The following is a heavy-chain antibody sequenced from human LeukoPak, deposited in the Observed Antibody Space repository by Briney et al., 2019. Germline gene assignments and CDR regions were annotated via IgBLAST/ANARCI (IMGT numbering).Heavy chain of an antibody. Sequence: GGPLKLSCAASGFTFSGSAMHWVRQASGKGLEWVGRIRSKANSYATAYAASVKGRFTISRDDSKNTAYLQMNSLKTEDTAVYYCCWRYCSSTSCLLYGMDVWGQGTTVTVSS. CDR3: CWRYCSSTSCLLYGMDV. CDR2: IRSKANSYAT. D-gene: IGHD2-2*01. CDR1: GFTFSGSA. V-gene: IGHV3-73*01. J-gene: IGHJ6*02.